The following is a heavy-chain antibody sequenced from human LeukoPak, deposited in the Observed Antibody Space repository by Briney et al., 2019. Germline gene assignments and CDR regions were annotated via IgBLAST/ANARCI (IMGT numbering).Heavy chain of an antibody. CDR1: GFTFSNYW. Sequence: PGGSLRLSCAASGFTFSNYWMHWVRQAPGKGLVWVSRINTDGSSTDYADSVKGRFTISRDNAKNTLYLQMNSLRAEDTAVYYCAKGIAARPYYYYGMDVWGQGGTVTVSS. CDR3: AKGIAARPYYYYGMDV. V-gene: IGHV3-74*01. J-gene: IGHJ6*02. D-gene: IGHD6-6*01. CDR2: INTDGSST.